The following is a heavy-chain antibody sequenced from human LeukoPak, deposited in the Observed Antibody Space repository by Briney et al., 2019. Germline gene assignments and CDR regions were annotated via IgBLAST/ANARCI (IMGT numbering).Heavy chain of an antibody. V-gene: IGHV3-11*01. CDR2: ISSSGSTI. Sequence: GGSLRLSCAASGFTFSDCYMSWIRQAPGKGLEWVSYISSSGSTIYYADSVKGRFTISRDNAKNSLYLQMNSLRAEDTAVYYCARTGSRDYYDSSGYYKLPFDYWGQGTLVTVSS. J-gene: IGHJ4*02. D-gene: IGHD3-22*01. CDR1: GFTFSDCY. CDR3: ARTGSRDYYDSSGYYKLPFDY.